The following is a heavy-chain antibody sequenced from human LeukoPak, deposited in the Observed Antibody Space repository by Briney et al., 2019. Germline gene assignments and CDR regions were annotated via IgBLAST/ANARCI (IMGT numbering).Heavy chain of an antibody. CDR1: GGSFSGYY. CDR2: IYSGGST. D-gene: IGHD3-9*01. V-gene: IGHV3-53*01. Sequence: ETLSLTCAVYGGSFSGYYWSWIRQPPGKGLEWVSVIYSGGSTYYADSVKGRFTISRDNSKNTLYLQMNSLRAEDTAVYYCARAHRGFDSRDWFDPWGQGTLVTVSS. CDR3: ARAHRGFDSRDWFDP. J-gene: IGHJ5*02.